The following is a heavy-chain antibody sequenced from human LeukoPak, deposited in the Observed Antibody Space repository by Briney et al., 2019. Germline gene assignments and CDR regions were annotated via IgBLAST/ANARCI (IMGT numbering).Heavy chain of an antibody. J-gene: IGHJ4*02. D-gene: IGHD6-19*01. CDR3: AREGDSSGSLGDY. CDR1: GFTVSSNY. V-gene: IGHV3-53*01. CDR2: IYSGGST. Sequence: GGFLRLSCAASGFTVSSNYMSWVRQAPGKGLKWVSVIYSGGSTYYADSVKGRFTISRDNSKNTLYLQMNSLRAEDTAVYYCAREGDSSGSLGDYWGQGILVTVSS.